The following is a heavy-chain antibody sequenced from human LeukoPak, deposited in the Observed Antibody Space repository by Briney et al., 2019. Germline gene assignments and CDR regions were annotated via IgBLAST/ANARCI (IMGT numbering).Heavy chain of an antibody. J-gene: IGHJ6*03. CDR3: ARNGAPVVTAITPYYYYMDV. Sequence: PGGSLRLSCAVSGFTFSSYSMNWVRQAPGKGLEWVSYISSGSTTIYYADSVRGRFTISRDNAKNSLYLQMNSLRAEDTAVYYCARNGAPVVTAITPYYYYMDVWGKGTTVTVSS. V-gene: IGHV3-48*04. CDR1: GFTFSSYS. D-gene: IGHD2-21*02. CDR2: ISSGSTTI.